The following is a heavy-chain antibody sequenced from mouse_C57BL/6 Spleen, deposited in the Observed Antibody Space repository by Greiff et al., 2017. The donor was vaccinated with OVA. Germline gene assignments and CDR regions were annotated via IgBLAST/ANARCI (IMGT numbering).Heavy chain of an antibody. D-gene: IGHD2-5*01. J-gene: IGHJ4*01. CDR3: AKTPYYSNYEGYAMDY. V-gene: IGHV1-61*01. CDR1: GYTFTSYW. CDR2: IYPSDSET. Sequence: VQLQQPGAELVRPGSSVKLSCKASGYTFTSYWMDWVKQRPGQGLEWIGNIYPSDSETHYNQKFKDKATLTVDKSSSTAYMQLSSLTSEDSAVYYCAKTPYYSNYEGYAMDYWGQGTSVTVSS.